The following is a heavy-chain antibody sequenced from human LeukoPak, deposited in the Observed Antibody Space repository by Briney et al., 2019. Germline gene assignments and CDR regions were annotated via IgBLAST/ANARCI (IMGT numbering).Heavy chain of an antibody. CDR1: GFTVSSNY. Sequence: PGGSLRLSCAASGFTVSSNYMSWVRQAPGKGLXXXXXXYSGGSTYYADSVKGRFTISRDNTKNTLYLQMNSLRAEDTAVYYCARDLVVRGVTDYYGMDVWGKGTTVTVSS. J-gene: IGHJ6*04. CDR3: ARDLVVRGVTDYYGMDV. V-gene: IGHV3-53*01. D-gene: IGHD3-10*01. CDR2: XYSGGST.